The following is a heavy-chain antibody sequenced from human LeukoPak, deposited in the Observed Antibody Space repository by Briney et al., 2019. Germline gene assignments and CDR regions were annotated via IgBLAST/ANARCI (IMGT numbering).Heavy chain of an antibody. CDR2: ISGSGGST. D-gene: IGHD4-17*01. J-gene: IGHJ4*02. V-gene: IGHV3-23*01. CDR1: GLTFSSCA. CDR3: AKDRTTVTTYYFDY. Sequence: PGGSLRLSCAASGLTFSSCAMSGVPQARGKGREGGSAISGSGGSTYYADSVKGRFTISTDNSKNTLYLQMNSLRAEDTAVYYCAKDRTTVTTYYFDYWGQGTLVTVSS.